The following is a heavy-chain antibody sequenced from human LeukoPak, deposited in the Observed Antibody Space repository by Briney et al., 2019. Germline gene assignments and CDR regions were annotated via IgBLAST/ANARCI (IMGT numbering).Heavy chain of an antibody. J-gene: IGHJ6*03. CDR2: ISSSSSTI. Sequence: GGSLRLSCAASGFTFSSYSMNWVRQAPGKGLEWVSYISSSSSTIYYADSVKGRFTISRDNAKNSLYLQMNSLRAEDTAVYYCARSPGGYCSSTSCYHMDVWGKGTTVTVSS. D-gene: IGHD2-2*01. CDR1: GFTFSSYS. V-gene: IGHV3-48*01. CDR3: ARSPGGYCSSTSCYHMDV.